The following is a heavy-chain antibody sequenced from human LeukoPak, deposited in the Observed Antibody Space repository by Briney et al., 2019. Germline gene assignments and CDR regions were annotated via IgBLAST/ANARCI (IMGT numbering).Heavy chain of an antibody. V-gene: IGHV3-21*01. CDR2: ISSSSSSYI. CDR3: ARPISAAAGFDAFDI. J-gene: IGHJ3*02. CDR1: GFTFSSYS. D-gene: IGHD6-13*01. Sequence: GGSLRLSCAASGFTFSSYSMNWVRQAPGKGLEWASSISSSSSSYIYYADSVKGRFTISRDNAKNSLYLQMNSLRAEDTAVYYCARPISAAAGFDAFDIWGQGTMVTVSS.